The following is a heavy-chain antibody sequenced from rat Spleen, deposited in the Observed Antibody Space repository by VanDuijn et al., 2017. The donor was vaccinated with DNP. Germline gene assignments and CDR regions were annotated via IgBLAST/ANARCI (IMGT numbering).Heavy chain of an antibody. CDR2: ISTSGGIT. Sequence: EVQLVESGGGLVQPGRSLKLSCAASGFTFSNYYMAWVRQAPKKGLEWVAAISTSGGITYYRDSVKGRFTISRDNAKSTLYLQMDSLRSEYTATYYWATGPLAYWGQGVKVTVSS. V-gene: IGHV5-25*01. CDR3: ATGPLAY. CDR1: GFTFSNYY. D-gene: IGHD3-3*01. J-gene: IGHJ2*01.